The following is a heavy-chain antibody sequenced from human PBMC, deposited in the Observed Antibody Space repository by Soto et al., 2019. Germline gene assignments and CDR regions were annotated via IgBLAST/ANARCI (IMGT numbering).Heavy chain of an antibody. CDR2: ISYDGSNK. Sequence: QVQLVESGGGVVQPGRSLRLSCAASGFTFSSYGMHWVRQAPGKGLEWVAVISYDGSNKYYADSVKGRFTISRDNSKNTLYLEMNSLRAEDTAVYYCAKDGREWFPLFWGQGTLVTVSS. V-gene: IGHV3-30*18. J-gene: IGHJ4*02. CDR3: AKDGREWFPLF. CDR1: GFTFSSYG. D-gene: IGHD3-3*01.